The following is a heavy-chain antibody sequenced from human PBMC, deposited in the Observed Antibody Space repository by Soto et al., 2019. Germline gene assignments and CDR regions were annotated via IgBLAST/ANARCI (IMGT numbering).Heavy chain of an antibody. V-gene: IGHV3-48*02. CDR3: ARLPKGSLVTA. CDR2: ISSSGDDI. D-gene: IGHD2-21*02. CDR1: GFSFSDYS. Sequence: VQLLESGGGLVYPGASLRLSCETSGFSFSDYSMNWVRQAPGKGLQWVSYISSSGDDIHYADSVKGRFTVSRDNAKNALFLQMNSLRDDDSAIYDCARLPKGSLVTAWGQGTLVTVSS. J-gene: IGHJ4*02.